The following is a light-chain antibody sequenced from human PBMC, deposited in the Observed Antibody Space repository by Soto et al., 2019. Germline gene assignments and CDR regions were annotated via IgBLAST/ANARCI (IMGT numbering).Light chain of an antibody. J-gene: IGKJ4*01. V-gene: IGKV3-15*01. CDR3: QQYDKWPLT. CDR1: QSVGIN. CDR2: GAS. Sequence: EIVMTQSPATLSVSPGERATLSCRASQSVGINLAWFQQKPGQAPRLLIYGASTRATGIPARFSGSWSGTEFTLTISRLQSEDLAVYYCQQYDKWPLTFGGGTTVDIK.